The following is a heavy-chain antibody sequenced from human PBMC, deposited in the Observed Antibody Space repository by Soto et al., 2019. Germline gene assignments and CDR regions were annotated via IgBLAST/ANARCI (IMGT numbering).Heavy chain of an antibody. J-gene: IGHJ4*02. D-gene: IGHD1-7*01. CDR1: GGSFTSNNL. CDR3: ASRDPGTSVDY. CDR2: IYRTGST. Sequence: PSETLSLTCGVSGGSFTSNNLWTWVRQPPGQGLEWIGEIYRTGSTNYNPSPKSRVTISLDKSENQFSLKVTSLTAADTAVYYGASRDPGTSVDYWGQGAWVTVSS. V-gene: IGHV4-4*02.